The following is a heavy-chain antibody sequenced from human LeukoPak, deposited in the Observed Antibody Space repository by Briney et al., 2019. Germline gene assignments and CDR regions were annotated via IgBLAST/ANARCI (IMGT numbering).Heavy chain of an antibody. Sequence: SETLSLTCTVSGASISSGSYYWSWIRQPAGKGLEWIGRIYTSGSTNYNPSLKSRVTISVDTSKNQFSLKLSSVTAADTAVYYCASQNGDYFDYWGQGTLVTVSS. D-gene: IGHD4-17*01. J-gene: IGHJ4*02. CDR2: IYTSGST. V-gene: IGHV4-61*02. CDR1: GASISSGSYY. CDR3: ASQNGDYFDY.